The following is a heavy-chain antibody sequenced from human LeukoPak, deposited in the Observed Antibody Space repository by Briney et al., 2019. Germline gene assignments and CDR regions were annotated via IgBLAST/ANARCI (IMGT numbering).Heavy chain of an antibody. CDR1: GGSISSGGYY. V-gene: IGHV4-31*03. CDR2: IYYSGST. J-gene: IGHJ5*02. CDR3: AREFYGILTGYRLDP. Sequence: KPSQTLSLTCTVSGGSISSGGYYWSWIRQHPGKGLEWIGYIYYSGSTYYNPSLKSRVTISVDTSKNQFSLKLSSVTAADTAVYYCAREFYGILTGYRLDPWGQGTLVTVSS. D-gene: IGHD3-9*01.